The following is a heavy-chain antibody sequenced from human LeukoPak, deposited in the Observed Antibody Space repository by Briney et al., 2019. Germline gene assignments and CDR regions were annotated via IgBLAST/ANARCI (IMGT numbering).Heavy chain of an antibody. V-gene: IGHV4-61*09. CDR2: IYTSGST. CDR1: GGSISTGSYY. Sequence: PSETLSLTCTVSGGSISTGSYYWSRIRQPAGKGLEWIGHIYTSGSTYYNPSLKSRVTISVDTSKNQFSLKLSSVTAADTAVYYCARVLGYYYYMDVWGKGTTVTVSS. CDR3: ARVLGYYYYMDV. J-gene: IGHJ6*03.